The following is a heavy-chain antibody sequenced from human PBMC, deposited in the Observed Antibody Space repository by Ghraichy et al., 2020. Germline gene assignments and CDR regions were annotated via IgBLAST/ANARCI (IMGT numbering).Heavy chain of an antibody. V-gene: IGHV3-30*04. D-gene: IGHD3-9*01. CDR3: ARDGVVRYFDWLPPYSLGRGGDAFDI. CDR2: ISYDGSNK. Sequence: GGSLRLSCAASGFTFSSYAMHWVRQAPGKGLEWVAVISYDGSNKYYADSVKGRFTISRDNSKNTLYLQMNSLRAEDTAVYYCARDGVVRYFDWLPPYSLGRGGDAFDIWGQGTMVTVSS. CDR1: GFTFSSYA. J-gene: IGHJ3*02.